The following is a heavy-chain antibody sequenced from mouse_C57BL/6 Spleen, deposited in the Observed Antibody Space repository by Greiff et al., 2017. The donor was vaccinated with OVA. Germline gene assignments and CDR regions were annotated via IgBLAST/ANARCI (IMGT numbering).Heavy chain of an antibody. Sequence: VQLQQPGAALVRPGASVKLSCQASGYTFTSYWMPWVKQRPGQSLEWVGVIGPSDSYTNYNQKFKGKATFTVDTSSSTAYMQLSSLTSEDSAVYYCASPYYGSPSWFAYWGQGTLVTVSA. CDR1: GYTFTSYW. J-gene: IGHJ3*01. V-gene: IGHV1-59*01. CDR3: ASPYYGSPSWFAY. CDR2: IGPSDSYT. D-gene: IGHD1-1*01.